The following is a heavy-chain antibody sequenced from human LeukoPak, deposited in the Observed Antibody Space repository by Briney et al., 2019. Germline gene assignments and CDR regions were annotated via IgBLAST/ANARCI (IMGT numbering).Heavy chain of an antibody. CDR1: GFSIRSFW. CDR2: MNEDGSVT. V-gene: IGHV3-7*01. CDR3: ARDPAWGAIDY. Sequence: LSGGSLRLSCTVSGFSIRSFWMSWVRQTPGKGLERVADMNEDGSVTWYVDSVKGRFTVSRDNAKNSLFPQLSSLRVEDTAVYYCARDPAWGAIDYWGQGTLVTVSS. D-gene: IGHD7-27*01. J-gene: IGHJ4*02.